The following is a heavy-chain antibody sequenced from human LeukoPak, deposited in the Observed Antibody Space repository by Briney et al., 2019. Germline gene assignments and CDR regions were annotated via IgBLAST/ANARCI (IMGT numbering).Heavy chain of an antibody. D-gene: IGHD1-26*01. CDR3: AREGGIVGATGGSFDI. CDR2: IIPIFGTA. CDR1: GGTFISYA. Sequence: SVKVSCKASGGTFISYAISWVRQAAGQGVEGMGGIIPIFGTANYAQKFQGRVTITADESTSTAYMELSSLRSEDTAVYYCAREGGIVGATGGSFDIWGQGTMVTVSS. V-gene: IGHV1-69*13. J-gene: IGHJ3*02.